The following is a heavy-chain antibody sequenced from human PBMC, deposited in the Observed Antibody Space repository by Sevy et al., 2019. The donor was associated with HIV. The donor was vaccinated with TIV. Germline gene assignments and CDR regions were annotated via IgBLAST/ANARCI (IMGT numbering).Heavy chain of an antibody. D-gene: IGHD2-8*02. CDR3: ARGRKVLLGVYAIPFDPFDI. V-gene: IGHV3-30*02. J-gene: IGHJ3*02. CDR1: GFTFSNHA. CDR2: IRNDGSHE. Sequence: GGSLRLSCTASGFTFSNHAMHWARQGPGKGPEWVAFIRNDGSHEYYADSVKGRFTISRDNSKNTLYLQMNSLRPEDTAVYYCARGRKVLLGVYAIPFDPFDIWGQGTMVTVSS.